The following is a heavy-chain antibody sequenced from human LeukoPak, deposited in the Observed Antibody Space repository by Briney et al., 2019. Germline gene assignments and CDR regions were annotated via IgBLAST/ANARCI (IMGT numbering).Heavy chain of an antibody. CDR2: IISICGLG. CDR3: ARDDSWGAARPPGSYYYGMDV. D-gene: IGHD6-6*01. CDR1: GGTFSSYA. J-gene: IGHJ6*02. V-gene: IGHV1-69*04. Sequence: AAVKVSCKASGGTFSSYAISWVRQAPGQGLEWMGRIISICGLGNYAQKFQGRVTSTADKSTSTAYMELSSLRSEDTAVYYCARDDSWGAARPPGSYYYGMDVWGQGTTVTVSS.